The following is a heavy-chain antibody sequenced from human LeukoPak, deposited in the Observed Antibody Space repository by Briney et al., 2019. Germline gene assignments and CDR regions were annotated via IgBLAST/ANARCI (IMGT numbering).Heavy chain of an antibody. CDR2: ISYDGSNK. Sequence: PGRSLRLSCAASGFTFSSYAMHWVRQAPGKGLEWVAVISYDGSNKYYADSVKGRFTISRDNSKNTLYLQMNSLRAEDTAVYYCASGPMATVTPYWGQGTLVTVSS. CDR3: ASGPMATVTPY. V-gene: IGHV3-30*14. CDR1: GFTFSSYA. J-gene: IGHJ4*02. D-gene: IGHD4-11*01.